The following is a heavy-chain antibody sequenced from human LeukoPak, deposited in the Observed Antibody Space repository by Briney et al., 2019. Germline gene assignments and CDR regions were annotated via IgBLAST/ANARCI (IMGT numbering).Heavy chain of an antibody. CDR1: GGSFSGYY. D-gene: IGHD5-24*01. J-gene: IGHJ4*02. V-gene: IGHV4-34*01. CDR3: ARGGIGRDGYNRFDY. CDR2: INHSGST. Sequence: KPSETLSLTCAVYGGSFSGYYWSWIRQPPGKGLEWIGEINHSGSTNYNPSLKSRVTISVDTSKNQFSLKLSSVTAADTAVYYCARGGIGRDGYNRFDYWGQGTLVTVSS.